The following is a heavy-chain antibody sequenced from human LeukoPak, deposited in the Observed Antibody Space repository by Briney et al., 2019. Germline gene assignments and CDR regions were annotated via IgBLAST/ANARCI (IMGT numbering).Heavy chain of an antibody. J-gene: IGHJ4*02. CDR2: ISSSGSTI. D-gene: IGHD5-18*01. CDR1: GFTFSDYY. CDR3: ARLHSAMAYFDY. Sequence: GGSLRLSCAASGFTFSDYYMSWIRQAPGKGLEWVSYISSSGSTIYYADSVKGRSTISRDNAKNSLYLQRNSLRAEDTAVYYCARLHSAMAYFDYWGQGTLVTVSS. V-gene: IGHV3-11*01.